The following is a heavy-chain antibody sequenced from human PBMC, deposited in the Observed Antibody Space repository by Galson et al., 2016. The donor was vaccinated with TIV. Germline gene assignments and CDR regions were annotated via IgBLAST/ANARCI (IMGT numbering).Heavy chain of an antibody. CDR2: VNWYCVDT. Sequence: SLRLSCASSGFTFDDFDMTWVLHGPVRVLVLVSGVNWYCVDTSYAASVKCLFTISRDSAKNYLYVQMNILGVEDTAIFYCAMMASCGGTCYYFDYWGQGTLVAVSS. D-gene: IGHD2-21*01. CDR3: AMMASCGGTCYYFDY. J-gene: IGHJ4*02. CDR1: GFTFDDFD. V-gene: IGHV3-20*04.